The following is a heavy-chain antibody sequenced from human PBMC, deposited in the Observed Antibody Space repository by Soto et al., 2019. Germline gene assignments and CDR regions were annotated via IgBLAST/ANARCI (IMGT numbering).Heavy chain of an antibody. CDR2: IYYSGST. J-gene: IGHJ6*02. D-gene: IGHD1-1*01. V-gene: IGHV4-59*08. CDR3: ASTTYYYGMDV. Sequence: SETLSLTCTVSGGSISSYYWSWIRQPPGKGLEWIGYIYYSGSTNYNPSLKSRVAISVDTSKNQFSLKLSSVTVADTAVYYCASTTYYYGMDVWGQGTTVTVSS. CDR1: GGSISSYY.